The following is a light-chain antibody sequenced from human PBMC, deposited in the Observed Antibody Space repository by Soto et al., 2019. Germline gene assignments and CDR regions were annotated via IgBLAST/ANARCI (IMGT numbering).Light chain of an antibody. V-gene: IGLV1-44*01. CDR3: ATWDDSLNGPL. CDR2: SDS. CDR1: SSNIGSNS. Sequence: QSVLNQTPSASGTPGQSVTISCSGISSNIGSNSVNWYQQLPGTAPKLLMYSDSQRPSGVPDRFSGSKPGTSASLAISGLQSEDEADYYCATWDDSLNGPLFGGGTKVTVL. J-gene: IGLJ3*02.